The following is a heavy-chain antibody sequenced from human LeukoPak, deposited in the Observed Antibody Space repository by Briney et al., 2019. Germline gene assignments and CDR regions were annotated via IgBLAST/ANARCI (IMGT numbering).Heavy chain of an antibody. V-gene: IGHV4-39*01. CDR1: GASISSSRYY. CDR2: IYYSGGT. J-gene: IGHJ4*02. CDR3: ARGRTVFDY. D-gene: IGHD4-17*01. Sequence: SETLSLTCTVSGASISSSRYYWGWFRQPPGRGLGWIGSIYYSGGTYYNPSLKSRVTISVDTSKNQFSLNLGSVTAADTAVYYCARGRTVFDYWGQGTLVTVSS.